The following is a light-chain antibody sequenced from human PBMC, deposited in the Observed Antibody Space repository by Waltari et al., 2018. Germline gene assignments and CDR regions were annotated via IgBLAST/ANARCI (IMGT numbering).Light chain of an antibody. CDR1: PRVTHTA. CDR3: QQYDGEVVT. Sequence: ASPRVTHTALSWCQRKRGQAPRLLYYGTSSKATGTPDRFSGNGSGTDFTLTISRLEPEDVAVYYCQQYDGEVVTFGGGTKVEI. CDR2: GTS. V-gene: IGKV3-20*01. J-gene: IGKJ4*01.